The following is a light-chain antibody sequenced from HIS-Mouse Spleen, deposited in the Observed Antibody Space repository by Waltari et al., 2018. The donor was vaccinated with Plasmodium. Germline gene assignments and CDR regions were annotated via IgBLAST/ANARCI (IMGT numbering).Light chain of an antibody. V-gene: IGKV1-39*01. J-gene: IGKJ1*01. Sequence: DIQMTQSPSSLSASVGDRVTITCRASQSISSYLNWYQQKPGKAPKLLIYAASSLQSGGPSRFSDSGSGTDFTLTISSLQPEDFATYYCQQNYNTWTFGQGTKVEIK. CDR3: QQNYNTWT. CDR2: AAS. CDR1: QSISSY.